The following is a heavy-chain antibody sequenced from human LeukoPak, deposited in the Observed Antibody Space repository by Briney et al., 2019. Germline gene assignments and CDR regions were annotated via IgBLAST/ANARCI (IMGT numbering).Heavy chain of an antibody. CDR1: GGSISSYY. CDR3: ARHRGGGGDSGDAFDI. D-gene: IGHD4-23*01. Sequence: SETLSLTCTVSGGSISSYYWSWIRQPPGRGLEWIGYMYYSGSTKYNPSLKSRVTTSVDTSKNQFFLKLSSVTAADTAVYYCARHRGGGGDSGDAFDIWGQGTMVTVSS. J-gene: IGHJ3*02. V-gene: IGHV4-59*08. CDR2: MYYSGST.